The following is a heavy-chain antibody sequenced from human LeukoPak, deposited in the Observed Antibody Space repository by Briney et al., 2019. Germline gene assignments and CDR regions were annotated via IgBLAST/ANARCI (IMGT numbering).Heavy chain of an antibody. D-gene: IGHD4-17*01. Sequence: SETLSLTCTVSGGSISTNDYFWSWIRQSPEKGLEWIGYIHYSGITKSNPSLESRLTLSVDTSKNQLSLRLTSVTAADTAVYYCARAPLTTATSDYFDLWGQGTLVTVSS. CDR1: GGSISTNDYF. CDR2: IHYSGIT. J-gene: IGHJ4*02. CDR3: ARAPLTTATSDYFDL. V-gene: IGHV4-30-4*01.